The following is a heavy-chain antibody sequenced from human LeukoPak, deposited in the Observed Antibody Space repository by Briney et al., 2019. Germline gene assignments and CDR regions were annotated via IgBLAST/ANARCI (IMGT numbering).Heavy chain of an antibody. Sequence: TSETLSLTCTVSGGSISSYYWSWIRQPPGKGLEWIGYIYYSGSTNYNPSLKSRVTISVDTPKNQFSLKLSSVTAADTAVYYCAYYDSSGYSSGWFDPWGQGTLVTVSS. V-gene: IGHV4-59*01. CDR2: IYYSGST. CDR3: AYYDSSGYSSGWFDP. D-gene: IGHD3-22*01. J-gene: IGHJ5*02. CDR1: GGSISSYY.